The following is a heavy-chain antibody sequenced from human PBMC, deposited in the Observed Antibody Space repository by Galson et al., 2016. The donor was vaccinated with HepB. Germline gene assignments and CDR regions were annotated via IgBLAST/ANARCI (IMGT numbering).Heavy chain of an antibody. CDR2: VSSNEFMT. D-gene: IGHD3-9*01. J-gene: IGHJ6*02. Sequence: SLRLSCAGSGFTFSLFSLHWVRQAPGKGLEYVAAVSSNEFMTYYIDSVKGRFNLSRDNSRNTVYLQMTSLRPEDTALYFCVKDRNARGHGILTPYGFDVWGQGTTVIVSS. CDR1: GFTFSLFS. CDR3: VKDRNARGHGILTPYGFDV. V-gene: IGHV3-64D*06.